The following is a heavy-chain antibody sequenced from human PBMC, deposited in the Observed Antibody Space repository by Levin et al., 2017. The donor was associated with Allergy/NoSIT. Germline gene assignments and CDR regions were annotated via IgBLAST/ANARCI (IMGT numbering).Heavy chain of an antibody. D-gene: IGHD3-10*01. CDR1: GFTFSDYY. CDR3: ARGRYGSGNYPLFDY. CDR2: ISSSSSYT. Sequence: GESLKISCAASGFTFSDYYMSWIRQAPGKGLEWVSYISSSSSYTNYADSVKGRFTISRDNAKNSLYLQLNSLRAEDTAVYYCARGRYGSGNYPLFDYWGQGTLVTVSS. V-gene: IGHV3-11*05. J-gene: IGHJ4*02.